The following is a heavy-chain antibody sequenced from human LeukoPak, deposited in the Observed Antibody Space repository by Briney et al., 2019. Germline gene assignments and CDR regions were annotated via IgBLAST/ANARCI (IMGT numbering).Heavy chain of an antibody. CDR3: ASSRTYYYDSSRGGAFDI. D-gene: IGHD3-22*01. CDR2: IYPGDSDT. V-gene: IGHV5-51*01. Sequence: GESLKISCKGSGYSFTSYWIGWVRQMPGKGLEWMGIIYPGDSDTRYSPSFQGQVTISADKSISTACLQWSSLKASDTAMYYCASSRTYYYDSSRGGAFDIWGQGTMVTVSS. J-gene: IGHJ3*02. CDR1: GYSFTSYW.